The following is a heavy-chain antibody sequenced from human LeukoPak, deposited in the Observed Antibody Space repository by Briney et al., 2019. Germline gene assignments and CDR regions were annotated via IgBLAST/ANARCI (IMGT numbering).Heavy chain of an antibody. CDR2: IGGSGGNT. CDR1: GFTFSSYA. V-gene: IGHV3-23*01. J-gene: IGHJ6*02. CDR3: VRDLSMDV. Sequence: PGGSLRLSCAASGFTFSSYAMTWVRQAPGKGLEWVSSIGGSGGNTYYADSVKGRFTISRDNSKNTLYLQMSSLRAEDTAIYYCVRDLSMDVWGQGTTVTVSS.